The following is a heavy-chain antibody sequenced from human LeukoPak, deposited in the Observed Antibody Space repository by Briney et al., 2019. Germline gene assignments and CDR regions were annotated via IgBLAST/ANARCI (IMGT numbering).Heavy chain of an antibody. J-gene: IGHJ4*02. Sequence: SVKVSCKASGGTFSSYAISWMRQAPGQGLEWMGGIIPIFGTANYAQKFQGRVTITTDESTSTAYMELSSLRSEDTAVYYCARDQKAYDFWSGYYSPTPYYFDYWGQGTLVTVSS. D-gene: IGHD3-3*01. CDR3: ARDQKAYDFWSGYYSPTPYYFDY. V-gene: IGHV1-69*05. CDR1: GGTFSSYA. CDR2: IIPIFGTA.